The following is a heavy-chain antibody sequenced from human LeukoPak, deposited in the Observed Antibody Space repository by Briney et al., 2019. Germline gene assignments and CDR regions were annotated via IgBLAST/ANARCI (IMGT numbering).Heavy chain of an antibody. J-gene: IGHJ2*01. CDR2: LYSGGTT. Sequence: PGGSLTLSCEASGFTVTTKYMNWVRQAPGKGLEWVSILYSGGTTYYADSVKGRFTVSRDSSKNTLYLHINSLRAEDTAVYYCARVGDHYHWYLDLWVRGALVTASS. D-gene: IGHD3-10*01. CDR1: GFTVTTKY. CDR3: ARVGDHYHWYLDL. V-gene: IGHV3-53*01.